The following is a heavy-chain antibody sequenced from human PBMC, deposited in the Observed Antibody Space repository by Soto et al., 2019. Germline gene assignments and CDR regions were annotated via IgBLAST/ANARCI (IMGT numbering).Heavy chain of an antibody. D-gene: IGHD1-26*01. J-gene: IGHJ4*02. V-gene: IGHV4-4*07. CDR2: IYTSGST. CDR1: GGSISSYY. Sequence: PSETLSLTCTVSGGSISSYYWSWIRQSAGRGLEWIGRIYTSGSTNYNPSLKSRVTMSVDTSKNQFSLKLSSVTAADTAVYYCAREVYSGSYPNYFDYWGQGTLVTVSS. CDR3: AREVYSGSYPNYFDY.